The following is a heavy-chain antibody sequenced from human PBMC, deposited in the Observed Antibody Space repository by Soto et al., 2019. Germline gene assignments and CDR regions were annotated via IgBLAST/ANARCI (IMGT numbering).Heavy chain of an antibody. D-gene: IGHD3-3*01. CDR1: GFTFSSYA. V-gene: IGHV3-23*01. CDR2: ISGSGGST. Sequence: LRLSCAASGFTFSSYAMSWVRQAPGKGLEWVSAISGSGGSTYSADSVKGRFTISRDNSKNTLYLQMNSLRAEDTAVYYCAKVVGYDFWSGYYPFDYWGQGTLVTVSS. CDR3: AKVVGYDFWSGYYPFDY. J-gene: IGHJ4*02.